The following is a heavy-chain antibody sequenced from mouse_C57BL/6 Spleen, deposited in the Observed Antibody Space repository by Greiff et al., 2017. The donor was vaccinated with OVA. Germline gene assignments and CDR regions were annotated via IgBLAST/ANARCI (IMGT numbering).Heavy chain of an antibody. J-gene: IGHJ2*01. V-gene: IGHV1-64*01. Sequence: VQLQQPGAELVKPGASVKLSCKASGYTFTSYWMHWVKQRPGQGLEWIGMIHPNSGSTNYNEKFKSKATLTVDKSSSTAYMQLSSLTSEDSAVYYCAREGVYGSSHYFDYWGQGTTLTVSS. CDR1: GYTFTSYW. CDR2: IHPNSGST. D-gene: IGHD1-1*01. CDR3: AREGVYGSSHYFDY.